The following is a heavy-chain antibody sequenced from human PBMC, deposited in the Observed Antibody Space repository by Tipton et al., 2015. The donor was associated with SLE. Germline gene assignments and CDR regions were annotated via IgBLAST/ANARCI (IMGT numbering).Heavy chain of an antibody. CDR3: ARGGIVGATGWFDP. Sequence: TLSLTCAVYGGSFSGYYWSWIRQPPGKGLEWIGEIYHSGSTNYNPSLKSRVTISVDTSKNQFSLKLSSVTAADTAAYYCARGGIVGATGWFDPWGQGTLVTVSS. CDR1: GGSFSGYY. D-gene: IGHD1-26*01. V-gene: IGHV4-34*01. J-gene: IGHJ5*02. CDR2: IYHSGST.